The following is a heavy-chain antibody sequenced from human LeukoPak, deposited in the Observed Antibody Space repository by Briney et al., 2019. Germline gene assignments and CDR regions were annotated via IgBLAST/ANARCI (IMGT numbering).Heavy chain of an antibody. V-gene: IGHV3-74*01. D-gene: IGHD4-23*01. Sequence: SGGSLRLSCAASGFTLNNAWMNWVRQAPGKGLVWVSRIASDGSSTTYADSVKGRFSISRDNAKNTLYLQMNSLRVEDTAVYYCARGRPHGNDYWGQGTLVTVSS. CDR3: ARGRPHGNDY. J-gene: IGHJ4*02. CDR1: GFTLNNAW. CDR2: IASDGSST.